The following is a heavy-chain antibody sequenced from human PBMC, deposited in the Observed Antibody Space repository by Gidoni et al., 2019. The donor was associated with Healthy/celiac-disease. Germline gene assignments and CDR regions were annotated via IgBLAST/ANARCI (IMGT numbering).Heavy chain of an antibody. CDR1: GGSISSYY. CDR3: ARQLRKYSSSNQGFDY. J-gene: IGHJ4*02. CDR2: IYTSGST. V-gene: IGHV4-4*07. Sequence: QVQLQESGPGLVKPSETLSLTCTVSGGSISSYYWSWLRQPAGKGLEWIGRIYTSGSTNYNPPLKSRVTMSVDTSKNQFSLKLSSVTAADTAVYYCARQLRKYSSSNQGFDYWGQGTLVTVSS. D-gene: IGHD6-6*01.